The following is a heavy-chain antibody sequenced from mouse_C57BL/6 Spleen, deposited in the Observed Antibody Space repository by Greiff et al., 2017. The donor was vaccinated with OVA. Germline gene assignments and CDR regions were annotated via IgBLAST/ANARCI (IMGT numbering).Heavy chain of an antibody. CDR3: ARSQLGKGFDY. Sequence: QVQLQQSGAELVRPGTSVKVSCTASGYAFTNYLIEWVKQRPGQGLEWIGVINPGSGGTNYNEKFKGKATLTADKSSSAAYMQLSSLTSEDSAVYFCARSQLGKGFDYWGQGTTLTVSS. V-gene: IGHV1-54*01. J-gene: IGHJ2*01. CDR2: INPGSGGT. D-gene: IGHD4-1*02. CDR1: GYAFTNYL.